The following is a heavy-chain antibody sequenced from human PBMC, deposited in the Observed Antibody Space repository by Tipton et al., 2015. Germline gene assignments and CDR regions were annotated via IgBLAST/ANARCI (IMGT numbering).Heavy chain of an antibody. J-gene: IGHJ4*02. CDR2: IYYSYSETT. CDR1: GGSVSSSSYY. Sequence: TLSLTCTVSGGSVSSSSYYWFWIRQPPGKGLEWIGNIYYSYSETTNYNPSLKSRVTISVDTSKNQFSLRLTSVTAADTAVYYCARGYGSGWPHFDYWGQGTLVTVSS. CDR3: ARGYGSGWPHFDY. V-gene: IGHV4-61*01. D-gene: IGHD6-19*01.